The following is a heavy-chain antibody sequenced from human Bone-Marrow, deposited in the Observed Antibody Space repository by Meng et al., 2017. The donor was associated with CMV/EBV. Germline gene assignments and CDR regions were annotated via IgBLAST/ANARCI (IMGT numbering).Heavy chain of an antibody. CDR1: GFSFSDLY. CDR3: ARDIADRRNASDF. CDR2: SRSKAKSFST. Sequence: GGSLRLSCAVTGFSFSDLYMDWVRQAPGKGLEWVGRSRSKAKSFSTDYAASVKGRFTISRDDAKSLLYLQMNSPKTEDTAVYYCARDIADRRNASDFWGQGTMVTVSS. J-gene: IGHJ3*01. V-gene: IGHV3-72*01. D-gene: IGHD2-21*01.